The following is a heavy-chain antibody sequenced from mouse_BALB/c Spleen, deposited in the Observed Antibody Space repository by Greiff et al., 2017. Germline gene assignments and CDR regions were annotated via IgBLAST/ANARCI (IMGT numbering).Heavy chain of an antibody. J-gene: IGHJ3*01. D-gene: IGHD2-4*01. CDR1: GFTFSSYG. V-gene: IGHV5-6*02. CDR2: ISSGGSYT. Sequence: EVMLVESGGDLVKPGGSLKLSCAASGFTFSSYGMSWVRQTPDKRLEWVATISSGGSYTYYPDSVKGRFTISRDNAKNTLYLQMSSLKSEDTAMYYCARHDDDRETAWFAYWGQGTLVTVSA. CDR3: ARHDDDRETAWFAY.